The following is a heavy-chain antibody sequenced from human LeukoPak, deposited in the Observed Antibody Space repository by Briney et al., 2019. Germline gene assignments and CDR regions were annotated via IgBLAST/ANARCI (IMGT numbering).Heavy chain of an antibody. V-gene: IGHV3-53*01. J-gene: IGHJ3*02. Sequence: GGSLRLSCAASGFTVSSNYMSWVRQAPGKGLEWVSVIYSGGSTYYADSVKGRFTISRDNSKNTLYLQMNSLRAEDTAVYYCARDTDMVKGAFDIWGQGTMVTVSS. CDR3: ARDTDMVKGAFDI. CDR1: GFTVSSNY. D-gene: IGHD5-18*01. CDR2: IYSGGST.